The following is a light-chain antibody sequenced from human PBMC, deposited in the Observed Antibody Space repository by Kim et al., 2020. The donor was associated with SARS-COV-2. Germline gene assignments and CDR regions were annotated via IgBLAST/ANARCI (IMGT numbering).Light chain of an antibody. J-gene: IGKJ2*01. CDR3: QQYYSIPRT. Sequence: RATINCKSSQNILYSSNNKNYLAWYQQTPGQPPKLLIYWASTRESGVPDRFSGSGSGTDFTLSISSLQAEDVAVYYCQQYYSIPRTFGQGTKLEI. CDR1: QNILYSSNNKNY. CDR2: WAS. V-gene: IGKV4-1*01.